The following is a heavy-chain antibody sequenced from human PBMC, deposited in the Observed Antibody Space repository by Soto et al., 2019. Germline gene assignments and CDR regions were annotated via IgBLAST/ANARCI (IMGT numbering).Heavy chain of an antibody. D-gene: IGHD3-3*01. CDR3: ARAMGLQFLAGDAFDI. J-gene: IGHJ3*02. Sequence: ASVKVSCKASGHTFTIYGISWVRQAPGQGLEWMGWISAYNGNTNYAQKLQGRVTMTTDTSTSTAYMELRSLRSDDTAVYYCARAMGLQFLAGDAFDIWGQGTIVTVSS. CDR1: GHTFTIYG. V-gene: IGHV1-18*01. CDR2: ISAYNGNT.